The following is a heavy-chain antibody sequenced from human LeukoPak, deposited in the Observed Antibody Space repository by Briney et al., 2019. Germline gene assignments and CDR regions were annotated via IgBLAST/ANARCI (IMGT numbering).Heavy chain of an antibody. J-gene: IGHJ4*02. CDR3: ASDLVY. D-gene: IGHD2-8*02. CDR1: GVTVSSHY. V-gene: IGHV3-53*01. Sequence: GGFLRLSCAASGVTVSSHYMNWVRRAPGKGLEWVSVIYGVDGTSYADSVKGRFTISRDNSKNSVYLQMNSLRAGDTAVYYCASDLVYWGQGTLVTVSS. CDR2: IYGVDGT.